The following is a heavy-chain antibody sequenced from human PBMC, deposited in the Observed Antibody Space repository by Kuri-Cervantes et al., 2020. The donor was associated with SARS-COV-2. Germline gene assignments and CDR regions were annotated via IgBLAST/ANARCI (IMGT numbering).Heavy chain of an antibody. D-gene: IGHD4-11*01. V-gene: IGHV3-7*01. CDR2: IKQDGSEK. Sequence: GGSLRLSCAASGFTFSSYWMSWVRQAPGKGLEWVANIKQDGSEKYYVDSVKGRFTISRDNSKNTLYLQINSLRAEDTAVYYCARDQDDYSNYHAFDIWGQGTMVTVSS. CDR1: GFTFSSYW. CDR3: ARDQDDYSNYHAFDI. J-gene: IGHJ3*02.